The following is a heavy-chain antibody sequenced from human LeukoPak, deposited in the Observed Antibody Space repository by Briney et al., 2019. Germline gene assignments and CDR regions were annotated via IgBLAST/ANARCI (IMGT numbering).Heavy chain of an antibody. D-gene: IGHD2-21*01. V-gene: IGHV3-30-3*01. CDR1: GFTFSSYA. Sequence: GGSLRLSCAASGFTFSSYAMHWVRQAPGKGLEWVAVISYDGSNKYYADSVKGRFTISRDNSKNTLYLQMNRLRSDDTAVYYCARLNYVVDTRGDYWGQGTLVTVSS. J-gene: IGHJ4*02. CDR3: ARLNYVVDTRGDY. CDR2: ISYDGSNK.